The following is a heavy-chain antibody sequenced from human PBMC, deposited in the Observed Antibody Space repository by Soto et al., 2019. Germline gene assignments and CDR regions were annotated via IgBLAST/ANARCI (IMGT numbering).Heavy chain of an antibody. CDR1: GYTFTSYG. J-gene: IGHJ4*02. D-gene: IGHD3-22*01. Sequence: ASVKVSCKASGYTFTSYGISWVRQAPGQGLEWMGWISAYNGNTNYAQKLQGRVTMTTDTSTSTAYMELRSLRSDDTAVYYCARANREYDSSGYDSYWGQGTLVTVSS. CDR3: ARANREYDSSGYDSY. V-gene: IGHV1-18*01. CDR2: ISAYNGNT.